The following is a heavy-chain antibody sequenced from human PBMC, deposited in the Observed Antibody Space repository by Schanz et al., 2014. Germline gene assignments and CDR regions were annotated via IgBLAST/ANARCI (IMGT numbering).Heavy chain of an antibody. CDR3: AKDGEIWSGYPEYFDS. V-gene: IGHV3-53*01. Sequence: EVQLVESGGGLIQPGGSLRLSCAVSGFTVNTNYMSWVRQAPGKGLEWISSMYINSGSTQYADSVKGRFSISRDNAKNSLYLQMNSLRDEDTAVYYCAKDGEIWSGYPEYFDSWGQGTLVTVSS. D-gene: IGHD3-3*01. J-gene: IGHJ4*02. CDR1: GFTVNTNY. CDR2: MYINSGST.